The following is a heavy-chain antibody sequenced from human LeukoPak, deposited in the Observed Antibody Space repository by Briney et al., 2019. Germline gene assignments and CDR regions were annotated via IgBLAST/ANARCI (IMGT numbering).Heavy chain of an antibody. D-gene: IGHD1-14*01. CDR3: ATGAGDFDH. J-gene: IGHJ4*02. Sequence: SETLSLTCTVSGDPISDYCWTWIRQPAGKGLEWIGRIYGNGSTNYNPSLKSRVTMSVDTSKNQFSLNLSVTAADTAVYYCATGAGDFDHWGQGILVTVSS. CDR2: IYGNGST. CDR1: GDPISDYC. V-gene: IGHV4-4*07.